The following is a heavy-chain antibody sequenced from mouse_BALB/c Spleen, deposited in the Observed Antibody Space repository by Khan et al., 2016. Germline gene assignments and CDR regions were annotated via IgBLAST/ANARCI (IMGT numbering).Heavy chain of an antibody. Sequence: QVQLKQSGAELVKPGASVKLSCQASGYTFTNYDINWVRQRPEQGLEWIGWIFPGDGSTKYNEKFKGKATLTTDNSSSTAYMQLSRLTAEDSAFYFCARNYYGSSSWFAYWGQGTLVTVSA. CDR1: GYTFTNYD. D-gene: IGHD1-1*01. CDR2: IFPGDGST. CDR3: ARNYYGSSSWFAY. V-gene: IGHV1-85*01. J-gene: IGHJ3*01.